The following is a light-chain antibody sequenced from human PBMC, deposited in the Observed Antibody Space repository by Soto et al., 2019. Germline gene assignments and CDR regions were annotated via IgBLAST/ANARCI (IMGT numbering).Light chain of an antibody. J-gene: IGKJ4*01. CDR1: QSVTIY. CDR2: DVS. Sequence: EVVLTQSPATLSLSPGEGATLSCRASQSVTIYLAWYQKKSGQPPRLLIYDVSKRATGIPARFSGSGSGTDFNLNIASLEPEDFAVYYCQQYGSSPPTFGGGTKVDIK. CDR3: QQYGSSPPT. V-gene: IGKV3-11*01.